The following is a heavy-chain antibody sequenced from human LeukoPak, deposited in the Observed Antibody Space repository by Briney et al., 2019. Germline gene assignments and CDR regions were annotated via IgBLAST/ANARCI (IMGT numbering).Heavy chain of an antibody. D-gene: IGHD2-21*01. V-gene: IGHV3-23*05. Sequence: GSLRLSCAASGFTFSAYSMSWVRQGPGKGLEWVSTFSSSSTKYHADSVKGRFSVSRDSSKKTLFLQMNSLRVEDTAVYYCAAKVGGDYYDYWGQGTLVTVSS. CDR1: GFTFSAYS. J-gene: IGHJ4*02. CDR3: AAKVGGDYYDY. CDR2: FSSSSTK.